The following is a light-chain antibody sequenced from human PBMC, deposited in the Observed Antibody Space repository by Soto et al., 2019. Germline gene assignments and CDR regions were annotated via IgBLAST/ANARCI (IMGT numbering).Light chain of an antibody. CDR3: QQFSSYPLT. J-gene: IGKJ4*01. CDR2: GAS. Sequence: EKVMTQSPATLSVSPGEGATLSCRASQSVSNNLAWYQQKPGQAPRLLIYGASTRAAGIPARFSGSGSGTEFTLTISRLEPEDFAVYYCQQFSSYPLTFGGGTKVDIK. V-gene: IGKV3-15*01. CDR1: QSVSNN.